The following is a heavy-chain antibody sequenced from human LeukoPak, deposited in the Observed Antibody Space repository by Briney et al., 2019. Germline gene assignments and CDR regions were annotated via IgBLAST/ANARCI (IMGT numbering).Heavy chain of an antibody. CDR2: IYTSGST. Sequence: PSETLSLTCTVSGGSISSYYWSWIRQPAGKGLEWIGRIYTSGSTNYNPSLKSRVTMSVDTSKNQFSLKLSSVTVADTAVYYCTRSGLTGMRKYARPDYYYYGMDVWGQGTAVTVSS. D-gene: IGHD1-14*01. J-gene: IGHJ6*02. CDR3: TRSGLTGMRKYARPDYYYYGMDV. V-gene: IGHV4-4*07. CDR1: GGSISSYY.